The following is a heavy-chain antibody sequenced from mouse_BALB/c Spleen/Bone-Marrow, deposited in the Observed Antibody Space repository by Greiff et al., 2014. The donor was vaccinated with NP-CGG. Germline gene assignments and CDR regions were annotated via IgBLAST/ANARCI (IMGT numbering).Heavy chain of an antibody. Sequence: QVQLQQSGSVLVRPGASVKLSCKASGYTFTSSWMHWAKQRPGQGLEWIGEIHPNSGNTNSNEKFKGKATLTVDTSSSTAYVDLSSLTSEDSAVYYCANYYGSSSYWGQGTTLTGSS. V-gene: IGHV1S130*01. CDR1: GYTFTSSW. CDR2: IHPNSGNT. D-gene: IGHD1-1*01. CDR3: ANYYGSSSY. J-gene: IGHJ2*01.